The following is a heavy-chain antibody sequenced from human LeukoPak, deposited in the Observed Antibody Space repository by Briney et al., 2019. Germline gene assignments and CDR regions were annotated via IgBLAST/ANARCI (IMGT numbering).Heavy chain of an antibody. J-gene: IGHJ6*02. D-gene: IGHD4-17*01. CDR2: ISGSGGST. V-gene: IGHV3-23*01. Sequence: GGSLRLSCAASGFTFSGYAMSWVRQAPGKGLEWVSAISGSGGSTYYADSVKGRFTISRDNSKNTLYLQMNSLRAEDTAVYYCATLPYGDYDMFYYGMDVWGQGTTVTVSS. CDR3: ATLPYGDYDMFYYGMDV. CDR1: GFTFSGYA.